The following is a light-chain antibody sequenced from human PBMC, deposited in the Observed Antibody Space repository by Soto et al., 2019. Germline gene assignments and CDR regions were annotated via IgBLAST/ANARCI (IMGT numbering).Light chain of an antibody. CDR2: EVS. J-gene: IGLJ1*01. Sequence: QSALTQPASVSGSPGQSITISCTGTSSDVGGYNYVSWYQQHPGKAPKLMIYEVSNRPSGVYNRFSGSKSGNTASLTISGLQDEDEADYYCSSYTSSSTLVFGTGTKVTVL. CDR3: SSYTSSSTLV. CDR1: SSDVGGYNY. V-gene: IGLV2-14*01.